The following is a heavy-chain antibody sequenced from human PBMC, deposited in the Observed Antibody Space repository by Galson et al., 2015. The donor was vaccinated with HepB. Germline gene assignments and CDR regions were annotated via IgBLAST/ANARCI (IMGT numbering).Heavy chain of an antibody. D-gene: IGHD3-10*01. Sequence: SLRLSCAASGFTLSSFGMHWVRQAPGKGLEWVALIWYDGSNQYYADSVKGRFTISRDNSKNTLYLQMNSLRADDTAVYYCARELLWFETLYYFDYWGQGTLVTVSS. J-gene: IGHJ4*02. CDR2: IWYDGSNQ. V-gene: IGHV3-33*01. CDR3: ARELLWFETLYYFDY. CDR1: GFTLSSFG.